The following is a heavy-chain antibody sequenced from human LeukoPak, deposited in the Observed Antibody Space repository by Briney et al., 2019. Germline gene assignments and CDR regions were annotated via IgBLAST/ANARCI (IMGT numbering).Heavy chain of an antibody. V-gene: IGHV3-7*01. D-gene: IGHD3-10*01. CDR2: IKQDGSEK. CDR1: GFTFSSYW. Sequence: PGGSLRLSCAASGFTFSSYWMSWVRQAPGKGLEWVANIKQDGSEKYYVDSVKGRFTISRDNAKNSLYLQMNSLRAEDTAVYYCGRDLLLWFGGQGAFDIWGQGTMVTVSS. CDR3: GRDLLLWFGGQGAFDI. J-gene: IGHJ3*02.